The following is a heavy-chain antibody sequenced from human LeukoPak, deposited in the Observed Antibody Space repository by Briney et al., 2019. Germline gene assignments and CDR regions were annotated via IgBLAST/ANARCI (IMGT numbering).Heavy chain of an antibody. J-gene: IGHJ4*02. V-gene: IGHV3-30*04. CDR3: ARVYLERLTAGYFDH. Sequence: GGSLGPSLQASGSASTTVQLPWFRQPPARGLKWLQFIPDDGRHNYYADSVKGRFTISRDNSKSTLYLQMNSLRDDDSAAYFCARVYLERLTAGYFDHWGQGTQVTVSP. D-gene: IGHD2-8*01. CDR2: IPDDGRHN. CDR1: GSASTTV.